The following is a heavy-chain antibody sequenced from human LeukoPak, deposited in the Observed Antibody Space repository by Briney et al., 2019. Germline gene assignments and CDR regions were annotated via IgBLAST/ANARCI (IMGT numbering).Heavy chain of an antibody. Sequence: PSETLSLTCTVSGGSISSGSCYWSWIRQPAGRGLEWIGEINHSGSTNYNPSLKSRVTISVDTSKNQFSLKLSSVTAADTAVYYCARPRGNPRDWGQGTLVTVSS. CDR1: GGSISSGSCY. CDR2: INHSGST. V-gene: IGHV4-61*10. D-gene: IGHD4-23*01. J-gene: IGHJ4*02. CDR3: ARPRGNPRD.